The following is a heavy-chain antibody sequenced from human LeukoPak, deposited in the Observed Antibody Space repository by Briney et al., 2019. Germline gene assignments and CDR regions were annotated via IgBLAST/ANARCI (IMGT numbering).Heavy chain of an antibody. Sequence: GGSLRLSCATSGFTFSDFVMSWVRQAPGKGLEWVAALSGSSKYSYYADSVKGRFTISRDNSKNTLYLQMNSLRAEDTAVYYCARQLERPYYFDYWGQGTLVTVSS. CDR1: GFTFSDFV. J-gene: IGHJ4*02. CDR2: LSGSSKYS. CDR3: ARQLERPYYFDY. V-gene: IGHV3-23*01. D-gene: IGHD1-1*01.